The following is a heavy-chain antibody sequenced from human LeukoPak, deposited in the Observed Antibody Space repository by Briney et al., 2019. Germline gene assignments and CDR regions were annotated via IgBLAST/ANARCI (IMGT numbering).Heavy chain of an antibody. Sequence: GGSLRLSCAASGFTFSVYWMSWVRQAPGKGLQWVANISQDGSDKYYLDSVKGRFTISRDNAKNSLYLQMNSLRAEDTAVYYCAELGITMIGGVWGKGTTVTISS. CDR1: GFTFSVYW. V-gene: IGHV3-7*01. D-gene: IGHD3-10*02. CDR2: ISQDGSDK. J-gene: IGHJ6*04. CDR3: AELGITMIGGV.